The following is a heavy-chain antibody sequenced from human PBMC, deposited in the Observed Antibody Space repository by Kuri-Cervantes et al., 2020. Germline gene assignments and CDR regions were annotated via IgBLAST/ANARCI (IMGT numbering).Heavy chain of an antibody. J-gene: IGHJ5*02. Sequence: SQTLSLTCAVSGYSISSGYYWGWIRQPPGKGLEWIGSMYHSGSTYHNTSLKSRVTISVDTSKNQFSLKMTSVTAADTAMYYCARPRNSRDHWFDPWGQGTLVTVSS. V-gene: IGHV4-38-2*01. D-gene: IGHD2-21*01. CDR2: MYHSGST. CDR1: GYSISSGYY. CDR3: ARPRNSRDHWFDP.